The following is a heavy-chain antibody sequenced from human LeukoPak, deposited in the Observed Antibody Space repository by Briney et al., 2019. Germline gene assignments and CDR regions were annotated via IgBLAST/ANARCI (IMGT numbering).Heavy chain of an antibody. J-gene: IGHJ4*02. D-gene: IGHD3-10*01. Sequence: PSETLSLTCAVYGGPFRGYYWSWIRQPPGKGLEWIGEINHSGSTNYNPSLKSRVTISVDTSKNQFSLKLSSVTAADTAVYYCARDPYYYGSGSYFDYWGQGTLVTVSS. CDR2: INHSGST. V-gene: IGHV4-34*01. CDR1: GGPFRGYY. CDR3: ARDPYYYGSGSYFDY.